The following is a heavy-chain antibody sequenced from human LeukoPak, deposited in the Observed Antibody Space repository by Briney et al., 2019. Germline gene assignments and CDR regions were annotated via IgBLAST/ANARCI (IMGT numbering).Heavy chain of an antibody. CDR3: ATGVQLERLHYYYMDV. CDR1: GGSISSYY. Sequence: SETLSLTCTVSGGSISSYYWSWIRQPPGKGLEWIGYIYYSGSTNYNPSLKSRVTISVDTSKNQFSLKLSSVTAADTAVYYCATGVQLERLHYYYMDVWGKGTTVTVSS. CDR2: IYYSGST. D-gene: IGHD1-1*01. V-gene: IGHV4-59*08. J-gene: IGHJ6*03.